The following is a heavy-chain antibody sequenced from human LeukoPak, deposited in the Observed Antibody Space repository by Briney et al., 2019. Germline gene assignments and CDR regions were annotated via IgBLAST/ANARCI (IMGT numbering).Heavy chain of an antibody. V-gene: IGHV3-64D*06. Sequence: GGSLRLSCSVSGFTFSNYPMHWVRQAPGKGLEYVSGISSNGGGTYYADSVKGRFTISRDNSKNTLYLQMSSLRTDDTAVYYCVSRYGAPPYWGQGTLVTVSS. D-gene: IGHD4-17*01. J-gene: IGHJ4*02. CDR3: VSRYGAPPY. CDR2: ISSNGGGT. CDR1: GFTFSNYP.